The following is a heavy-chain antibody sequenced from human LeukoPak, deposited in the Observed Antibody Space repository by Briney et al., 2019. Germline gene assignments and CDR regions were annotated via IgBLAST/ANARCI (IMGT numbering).Heavy chain of an antibody. D-gene: IGHD3-10*01. CDR2: ISGSGGST. J-gene: IGHJ4*02. CDR1: GFTFSSYA. Sequence: GGSLRLSCAASGFTFSSYAMSWVRQAPGKGLEWVSAISGSGGSTYYADSVKGRFTISRDNSKNTLYLQMNSLRAEDTAVYYCAEDLLYMVLYYFDYWGQGTLVTVSS. CDR3: AEDLLYMVLYYFDY. V-gene: IGHV3-23*01.